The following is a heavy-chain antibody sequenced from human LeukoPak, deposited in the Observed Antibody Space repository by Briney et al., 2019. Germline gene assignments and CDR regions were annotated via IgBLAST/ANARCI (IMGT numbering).Heavy chain of an antibody. CDR1: GGSISSHY. V-gene: IGHV4-4*07. D-gene: IGHD1-14*01. Sequence: SETLSLTCTVSGGSISSHYWSWIRQPAGKGLEWIVRVYPSGSTDYNPSLESRDTMSVDTSKNQSSLKMSSVTAADTAVYYCARYDRAAFDIWGQGTMVTVPS. J-gene: IGHJ3*02. CDR3: ARYDRAAFDI. CDR2: VYPSGST.